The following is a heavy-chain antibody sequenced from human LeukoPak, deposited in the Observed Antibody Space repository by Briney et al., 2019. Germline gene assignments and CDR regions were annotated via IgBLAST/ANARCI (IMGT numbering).Heavy chain of an antibody. CDR2: INPNSGGT. CDR3: ARVCITMVRGVIIRIFDY. V-gene: IGHV1-2*02. CDR1: GYTFTGYY. D-gene: IGHD3-10*01. Sequence: ASVKVSCKASGYTFTGYYMHWVRQAPGQGLEWMGWINPNSGGTNYAQKFQGRVTMTTDTSTSTAYMELRSLRSDDTAVYYCARVCITMVRGVIIRIFDYWGQGTLVTVSS. J-gene: IGHJ4*02.